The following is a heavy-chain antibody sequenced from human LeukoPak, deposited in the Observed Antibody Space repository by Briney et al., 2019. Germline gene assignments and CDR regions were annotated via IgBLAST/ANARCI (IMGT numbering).Heavy chain of an antibody. Sequence: GGSLRLSCAGSGFTFSNAWMNWVRQAPGKGLEWVGRIKSKVDGETTDYAAPVKGGFTISRDDSINTVYLQMNSLKTEDTATYYCNTGGYYFDYWGQGTLVTVSS. CDR3: NTGGYYFDY. CDR2: IKSKVDGETT. J-gene: IGHJ4*02. V-gene: IGHV3-15*01. CDR1: GFTFSNAW. D-gene: IGHD3-10*01.